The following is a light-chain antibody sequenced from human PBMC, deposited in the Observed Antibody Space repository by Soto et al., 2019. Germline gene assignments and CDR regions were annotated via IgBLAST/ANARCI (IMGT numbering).Light chain of an antibody. CDR2: EVS. CDR1: SSDVGGYKY. J-gene: IGLJ2*01. V-gene: IGLV2-14*01. CDR3: ASYTSSSTSVI. Sequence: QSALTQPASVSGSPGQSITISCTGTSSDVGGYKYVSWYQQHPDKAPTLIIFEVSNRPSGISSRFSGSKSGNTASLTISGLQAEDEADYDCASYTSSSTSVIFGRGTKVTVL.